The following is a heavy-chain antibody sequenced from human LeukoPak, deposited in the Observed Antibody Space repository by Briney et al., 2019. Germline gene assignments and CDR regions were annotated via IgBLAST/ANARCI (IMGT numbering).Heavy chain of an antibody. J-gene: IGHJ3*02. V-gene: IGHV3-23*01. CDR2: INGGGDIM. D-gene: IGHD3-10*01. CDR1: GFSLRAYD. Sequence: GGSLRLSYAASGFSLRAYDLIWVRQAPGKGLDWVSIINGGGDIMMYEDSVKGRFTISRDNSKNTFYLHMNSLRVEDTAVYYCAMRDRGYGLDIWGQGTMVTVSS. CDR3: AMRDRGYGLDI.